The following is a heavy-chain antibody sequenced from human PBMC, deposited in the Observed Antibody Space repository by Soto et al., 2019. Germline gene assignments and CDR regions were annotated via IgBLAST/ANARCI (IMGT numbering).Heavy chain of an antibody. D-gene: IGHD3-3*01. CDR3: ARVVRFFGGHAGY. CDR1: GYTFTEFD. Sequence: ASVKGSCKTSGYTFTEFDINWVRQAPGQGLEWMGWMNTNTGNTGYAQKFQGRVTMTGDTSISTAYMELRRLRSEDTAVYYCARVVRFFGGHAGYWGQGTLVTVSS. CDR2: MNTNTGNT. J-gene: IGHJ4*02. V-gene: IGHV1-8*01.